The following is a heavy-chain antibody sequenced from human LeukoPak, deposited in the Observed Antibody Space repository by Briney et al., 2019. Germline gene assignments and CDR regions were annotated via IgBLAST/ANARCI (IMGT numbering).Heavy chain of an antibody. CDR3: ARVAKERVGGVYYFDY. Sequence: PGGSLRLSCAASGLTFSDYDMHWVRQATGKGLEGVSAIGTAGDTYYTGSVKGRFTISRENAKNSLYLQMNSLRAGDTAVYYCARVAKERVGGVYYFDYWGQGTLVTVSS. V-gene: IGHV3-13*01. CDR1: GLTFSDYD. D-gene: IGHD1-1*01. CDR2: IGTAGDT. J-gene: IGHJ4*02.